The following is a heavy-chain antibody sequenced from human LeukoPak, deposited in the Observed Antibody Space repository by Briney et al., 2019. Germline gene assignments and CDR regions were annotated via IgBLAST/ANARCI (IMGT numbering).Heavy chain of an antibody. CDR2: ISYDGSNK. J-gene: IGHJ4*02. D-gene: IGHD6-19*01. CDR1: GFTFSSYG. Sequence: PGRSLRLSCAASGFTFSSYGMHWVRQAPGKGLEWVAVISYDGSNKYYADSVKGRFTISRDNSRNTLYLQMNSLRAEDTAVYYRAKDGGIAVAGTADYWGQGTLVTVSS. CDR3: AKDGGIAVAGTADY. V-gene: IGHV3-30*18.